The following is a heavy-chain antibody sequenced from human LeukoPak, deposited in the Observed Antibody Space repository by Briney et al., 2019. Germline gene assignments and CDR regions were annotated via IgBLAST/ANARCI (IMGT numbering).Heavy chain of an antibody. Sequence: SETLSLTCTVSGGSISSSSYYWGWIRQPPGKGLEWIGSIYYSGSTYYNPSLKSRVTISVDTSKNQFSLKLSSVTAADTAVYYCARGSSNWSHPRDGMDVWGQGTTVTVSS. CDR1: GGSISSSSYY. V-gene: IGHV4-39*01. D-gene: IGHD6-13*01. CDR2: IYYSGST. J-gene: IGHJ6*02. CDR3: ARGSSNWSHPRDGMDV.